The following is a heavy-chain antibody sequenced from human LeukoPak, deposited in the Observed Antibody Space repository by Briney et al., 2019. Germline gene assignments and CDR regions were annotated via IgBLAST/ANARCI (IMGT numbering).Heavy chain of an antibody. CDR1: GYTFTGYY. CDR3: ARQLLAFGNWFDP. Sequence: ASVKVACKASGYTFTGYYMHWVRQAPGQGLEWMGWINPNSGGTNYAQKFQGRVTMTRDTSISTAYKELSRLRSDDTAVYYCARQLLAFGNWFDPWGQGTLVTVSS. J-gene: IGHJ5*02. V-gene: IGHV1-2*02. CDR2: INPNSGGT. D-gene: IGHD3-3*02.